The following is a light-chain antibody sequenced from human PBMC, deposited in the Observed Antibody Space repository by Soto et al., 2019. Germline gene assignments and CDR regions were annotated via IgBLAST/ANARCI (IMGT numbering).Light chain of an antibody. CDR3: TSYTGGSAPVL. Sequence: QSALTQPASVSGSPGQSITISCTGTNSDVGGYNYVSWYQHHPGKAPELIIYGVSNRPSGVSTRSSGSKSGTTASLTISGLQAQDEADYYCTSYTGGSAPVLFGGGTKLTVL. CDR2: GVS. J-gene: IGLJ2*01. CDR1: NSDVGGYNY. V-gene: IGLV2-14*03.